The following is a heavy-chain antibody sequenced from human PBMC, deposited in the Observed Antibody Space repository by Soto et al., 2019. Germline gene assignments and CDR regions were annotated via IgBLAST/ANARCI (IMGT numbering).Heavy chain of an antibody. CDR2: ISDDGTST. J-gene: IGHJ4*02. CDR1: GFTFSSYG. D-gene: IGHD3-16*01. CDR3: AKDLGGGWIPDYFDH. V-gene: IGHV3-30*18. Sequence: QVQLVESGGGVVQPGRSLRLSCAASGFTFSSYGMHWVRQAPGKGLERVAVISDDGTSTDFADYVKGRFAISKDNSKNVLFLELNSRSPEDTAVYYCAKDLGGGWIPDYFDHWGQGTLVTVSS.